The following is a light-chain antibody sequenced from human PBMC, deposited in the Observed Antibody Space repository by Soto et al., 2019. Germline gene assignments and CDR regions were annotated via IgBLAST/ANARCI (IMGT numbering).Light chain of an antibody. CDR3: PTWDNSRNGRYV. CDR2: STN. CDR1: TSNVGSKT. J-gene: IGLJ1*01. V-gene: IGLV1-44*01. Sequence: QSVLTQPPSASGTPGQSVTISCSGSTSNVGSKTVSWYQQVPGAAPKLLIYSTNQWPSGVPHRFSGSKSGTSASLTISGLHYEDETDYYCPTWDNSRNGRYVFRPGTKATVL.